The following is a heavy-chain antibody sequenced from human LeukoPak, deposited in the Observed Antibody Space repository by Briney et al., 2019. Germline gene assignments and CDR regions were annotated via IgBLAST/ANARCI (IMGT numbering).Heavy chain of an antibody. Sequence: PSETLSLTCTGSGVSISSYYWSWIRQPPGKGLEWIGFIYYSGSTNYNPSLKSRVTISVDTSKNQFSLKLSSVTAADTAVYYCARAYYDSSNAPYYYYCMDVWGKGTTATISS. V-gene: IGHV4-59*01. J-gene: IGHJ6*03. CDR1: GVSISSYY. CDR3: ARAYYDSSNAPYYYYCMDV. D-gene: IGHD3-22*01. CDR2: IYYSGST.